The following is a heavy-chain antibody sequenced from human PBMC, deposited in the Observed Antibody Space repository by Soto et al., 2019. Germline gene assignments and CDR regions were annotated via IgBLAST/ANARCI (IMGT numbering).Heavy chain of an antibody. CDR2: IYYSGST. J-gene: IGHJ6*02. CDR1: GGSISSGDYY. Sequence: PSETLSLTCTVSGGSISSGDYYWSWIRQPPGKGLEWIGYIYYSGSTYYNPSLKSRVTISVDTSKNQFSLKLGSVTAADTAVYYCARGRYCSGGSCYLTDYGMDVWGQGTTVTVSS. V-gene: IGHV4-30-4*01. D-gene: IGHD2-15*01. CDR3: ARGRYCSGGSCYLTDYGMDV.